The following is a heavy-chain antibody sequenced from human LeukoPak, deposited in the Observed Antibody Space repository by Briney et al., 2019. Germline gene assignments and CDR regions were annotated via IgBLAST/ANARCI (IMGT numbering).Heavy chain of an antibody. CDR3: ARDLSVWYEEKSEYAFDI. V-gene: IGHV1-18*01. Sequence: ASVKVSCKASGYTFTSYGISWVRQAPGPGLEWMGWISAYNGNTNYAQKLQGRVTMTTDTSTSTAYMELSRLRSDDTAVYYCARDLSVWYEEKSEYAFDIWGQGTMVTVSS. CDR2: ISAYNGNT. D-gene: IGHD6-19*01. J-gene: IGHJ3*02. CDR1: GYTFTSYG.